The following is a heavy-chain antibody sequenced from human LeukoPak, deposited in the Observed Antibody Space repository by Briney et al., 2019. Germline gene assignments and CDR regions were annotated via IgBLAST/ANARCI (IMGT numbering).Heavy chain of an antibody. V-gene: IGHV3-23*01. CDR2: ISGSGGST. Sequence: PGGSLRLSCAASGFTFSSYGMSWVRQAPGKGLEWVSAISGSGGSTYYADSVKGRFTISRDNSKNTLYLQMNSLRAEDTAVYYCAKDVLAYCGGDCYSERGWFDPWGQGTLVTVSS. CDR1: GFTFSSYG. CDR3: AKDVLAYCGGDCYSERGWFDP. J-gene: IGHJ5*02. D-gene: IGHD2-21*02.